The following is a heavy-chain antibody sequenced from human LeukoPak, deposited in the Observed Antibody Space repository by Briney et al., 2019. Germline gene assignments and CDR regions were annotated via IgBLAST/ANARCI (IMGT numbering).Heavy chain of an antibody. CDR1: GGSFSGYY. D-gene: IGHD5-12*01. Sequence: SETLSLTCAVYGGSFSGYYWSWIRQPPGKGLEWIGEINHSGSTNYNPSLKSRVTISVDTSKNQFSLKLSSVTAADTAVYYCARGEWLRSWFGYWGRGTLVTVSS. V-gene: IGHV4-34*01. CDR3: ARGEWLRSWFGY. CDR2: INHSGST. J-gene: IGHJ4*02.